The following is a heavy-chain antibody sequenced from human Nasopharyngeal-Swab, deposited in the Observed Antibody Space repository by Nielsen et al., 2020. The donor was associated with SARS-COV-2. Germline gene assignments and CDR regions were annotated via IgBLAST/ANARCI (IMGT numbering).Heavy chain of an antibody. Sequence: WVLHAPGQRLEWIGWIVVGSGTTNYAQKFQERVTITRDMSTSTAYMELSSLRSEDTAVYYCAASLPYDSSGYYSWGQGTLVTVSS. CDR2: IVVGSGTT. CDR3: AASLPYDSSGYYS. J-gene: IGHJ4*02. D-gene: IGHD3-22*01. V-gene: IGHV1-58*01.